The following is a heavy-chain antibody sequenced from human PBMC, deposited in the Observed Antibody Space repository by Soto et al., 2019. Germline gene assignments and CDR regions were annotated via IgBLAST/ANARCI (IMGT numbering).Heavy chain of an antibody. CDR3: TTEGYFPSPEQDYYGMDV. CDR1: GGSISSSFY. J-gene: IGHJ6*02. D-gene: IGHD2-15*01. Sequence: SETLSLTCTVSGGSISSSFYWDWIRQPPGKGLEWIGNMYSSGSTYYNPSLKSRVTISVDTSKNQISLKLTSVTAADTAVYYCTTEGYFPSPEQDYYGMDVWGQGTTVTVSS. CDR2: MYSSGST. V-gene: IGHV4-39*03.